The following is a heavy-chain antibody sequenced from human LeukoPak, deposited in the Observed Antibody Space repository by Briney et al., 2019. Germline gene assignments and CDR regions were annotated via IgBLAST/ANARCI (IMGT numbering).Heavy chain of an antibody. CDR1: GGTFSSYA. CDR3: AAGIAAAGTHKPYYMDV. CDR2: IIPIFGTA. V-gene: IGHV1-69*05. Sequence: GASVKVSCKASGGTFSSYAISWVRQAPGQGLEWMGGIIPIFGTANYAQKFQGRVTITTDESTSTAYMELSSLRSEDTAVYYCAAGIAAAGTHKPYYMDVWGKGTTVTVSS. J-gene: IGHJ6*03. D-gene: IGHD6-13*01.